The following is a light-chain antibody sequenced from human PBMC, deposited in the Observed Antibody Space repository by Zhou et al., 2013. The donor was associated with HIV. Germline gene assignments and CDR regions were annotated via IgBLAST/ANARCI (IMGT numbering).Light chain of an antibody. CDR1: QGIRND. J-gene: IGKJ1*01. CDR3: QQYYLYST. Sequence: DIQMTQSPSSLSASVGDRVTITCRASQGIRNDLGWYQQKPGKAPKRLIYSASSLQSGVPSRFSGSGSGTEFTLTISSLQPDDFATYYCQQYYLYSTFGQGTKVEIK. V-gene: IGKV1-17*01. CDR2: SAS.